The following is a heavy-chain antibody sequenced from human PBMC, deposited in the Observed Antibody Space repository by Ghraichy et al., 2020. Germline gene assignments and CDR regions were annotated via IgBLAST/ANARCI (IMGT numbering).Heavy chain of an antibody. D-gene: IGHD2-2*01. CDR2: LSSGGST. CDR1: GFTVSINY. V-gene: IGHV3-53*01. J-gene: IGHJ4*02. Sequence: RGSLRLSCAASGFTVSINYMSWVRQAPGKRLEWVSLLSSGGSTYYADSVKGLFIISRDNSKTTLYLQMNSLRAEDTSVYYCARGYCTSISCYLGYWGQGTLVTVSS. CDR3: ARGYCTSISCYLGY.